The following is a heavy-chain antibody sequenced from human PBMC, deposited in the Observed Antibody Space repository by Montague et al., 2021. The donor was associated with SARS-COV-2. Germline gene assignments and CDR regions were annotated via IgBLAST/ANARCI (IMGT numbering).Heavy chain of an antibody. V-gene: IGHV4-38-2*02. Sequence: SETLSLTCAVSGDSISSRYWWSWVRQPAGKGLEWIGRISISGSNYYNPSLNSRVTISVDTSKNQFSLKLSSVTAADTAVYYCARDIAVAGLFDYWGQGTLVTISS. CDR3: ARDIAVAGLFDY. CDR1: GDSISSRYW. J-gene: IGHJ4*02. CDR2: ISISGSN. D-gene: IGHD6-19*01.